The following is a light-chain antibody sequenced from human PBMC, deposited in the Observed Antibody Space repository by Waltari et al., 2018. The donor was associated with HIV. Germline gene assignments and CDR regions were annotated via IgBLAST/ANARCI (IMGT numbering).Light chain of an antibody. CDR2: DAS. V-gene: IGKV3-11*01. Sequence: EIVLTQSPATLSLSPGERATLSCRASQSVSIYLAWYQQKPCQPPRLHIYDASNRATAIPARFSGSGSGTDFTLTISSLEPEDFAVYYCQQRSRWPPAYTFGQGTKLEIK. J-gene: IGKJ2*01. CDR3: QQRSRWPPAYT. CDR1: QSVSIY.